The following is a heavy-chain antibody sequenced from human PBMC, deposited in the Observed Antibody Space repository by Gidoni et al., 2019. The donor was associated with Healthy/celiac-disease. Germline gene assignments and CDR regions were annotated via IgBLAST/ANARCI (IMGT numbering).Heavy chain of an antibody. Sequence: EVQLVQSGAEVKKPGASLKISCKGSGSSFTRYCLGWVRQVPGKGLEWMGIIYPGEADTRYSPSFQGQVTISADKAISTAYLQWRSLKASDTAMYYCARQKSSSGRYWDWFDPWGQGTLVTVSS. CDR1: GSSFTRYC. J-gene: IGHJ5*02. D-gene: IGHD6-19*01. CDR2: IYPGEADT. V-gene: IGHV5-51*01. CDR3: ARQKSSSGRYWDWFDP.